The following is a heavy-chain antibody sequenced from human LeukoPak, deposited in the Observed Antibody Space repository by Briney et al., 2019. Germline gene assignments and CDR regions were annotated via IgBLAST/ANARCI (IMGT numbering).Heavy chain of an antibody. CDR2: INPNSGGT. D-gene: IGHD4-23*01. CDR3: AREGTRTPFDY. J-gene: IGHJ4*02. V-gene: IGHV1-2*02. CDR1: GYTFTVYY. Sequence: ASVKFSCKASGYTFTVYYMHWVGQAPGQGLDWMGWINPNSGGTNYAQKFQGRVTMTRDTSISTAYMELSRLRSDDTAVYYCAREGTRTPFDYWGQGTLVTVSS.